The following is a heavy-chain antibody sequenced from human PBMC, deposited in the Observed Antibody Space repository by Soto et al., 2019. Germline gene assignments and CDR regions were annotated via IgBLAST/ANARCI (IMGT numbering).Heavy chain of an antibody. Sequence: GGSLRLSCAASGFTFSSYWMHWVRQTPEKGLVWVSRINTDGSVTSYADSVKGRFTISRDNAKNTLYLQMNSLRAEDTAVYYCARDQHWNNPDPWGQGTLVTVSS. J-gene: IGHJ5*02. CDR3: ARDQHWNNPDP. D-gene: IGHD1-1*01. V-gene: IGHV3-74*01. CDR1: GFTFSSYW. CDR2: INTDGSVT.